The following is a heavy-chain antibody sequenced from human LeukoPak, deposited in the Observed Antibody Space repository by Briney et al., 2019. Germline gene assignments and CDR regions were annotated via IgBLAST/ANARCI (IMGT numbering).Heavy chain of an antibody. CDR3: VTRVKSTGDY. CDR1: GFTFSNAW. CDR2: IISKTDGGTT. Sequence: GGSLRLSCAASGFTFSNAWMSWVRQAPGKGLEWVGRIISKTDGGTTDYAAPVKVRFAISRDDSKNTVYLQMNSLKTEDTALYYCVTRVKSTGDYWGQGTLVTVSS. D-gene: IGHD1-1*01. V-gene: IGHV3-15*01. J-gene: IGHJ4*02.